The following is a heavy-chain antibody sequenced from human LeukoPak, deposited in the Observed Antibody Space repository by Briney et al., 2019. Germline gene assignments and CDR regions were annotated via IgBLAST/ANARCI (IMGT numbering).Heavy chain of an antibody. CDR2: IYTGGNT. J-gene: IGHJ4*02. CDR1: GFTVDSNY. V-gene: IGHV3-53*01. CDR3: ARGDDSGYYDYFDY. D-gene: IGHD3-22*01. Sequence: GGSLRLSCGASGFTVDSNYLSWVRQAPGKGLEGVSTIYTGGNTYYAASVKGRFTISRDFSKNTVFLHMNSLRAEDTAMYYCARGDDSGYYDYFDYWGQGALVTVSS.